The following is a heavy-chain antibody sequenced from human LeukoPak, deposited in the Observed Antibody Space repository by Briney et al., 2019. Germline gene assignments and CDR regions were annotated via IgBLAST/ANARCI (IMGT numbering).Heavy chain of an antibody. CDR2: INSGGTRT. Sequence: GGSLRLSCAASGFTFSSSAMSWVRQAPGKGLECVSSINSGGTRTYYSDSVKGRFTISRDNSKNTLCLLMNSLRAEDTAVYYCARRTPERAFDIWGQGTMVTVSS. V-gene: IGHV3-23*01. J-gene: IGHJ3*02. CDR1: GFTFSSSA. CDR3: ARRTPERAFDI. D-gene: IGHD4-23*01.